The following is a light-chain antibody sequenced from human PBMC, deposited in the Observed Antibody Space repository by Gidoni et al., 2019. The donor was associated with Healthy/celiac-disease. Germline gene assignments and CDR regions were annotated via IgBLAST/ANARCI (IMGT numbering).Light chain of an antibody. CDR1: SSNIGACYD. J-gene: IGLJ3*02. CDR3: QSYDSSRV. V-gene: IGLV1-40*01. Sequence: QSVLTQPPSVSGAPGQRVTISCTGSSSNIGACYDVHWYQQLPGTAPKLLIYGNSNRPSGVPDRFSGSKSGTSASLAITGLQAEDEADYYCQSYDSSRVFGGGTKLTVL. CDR2: GNS.